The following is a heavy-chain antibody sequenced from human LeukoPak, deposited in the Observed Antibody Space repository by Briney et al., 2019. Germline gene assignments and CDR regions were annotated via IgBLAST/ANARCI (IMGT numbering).Heavy chain of an antibody. CDR2: INTQGTYT. V-gene: IGHV3-74*01. D-gene: IGHD2-8*01. J-gene: IGHJ5*02. CDR3: VIDLGVYNDL. CDR1: GITFSSYW. Sequence: GGSLRLSCAVSGITFSSYWMHWVRQDPGRGLLWVSRINTQGTYTNYADSVKGRFTISRDNAKNTLYLQMSSLRADDTAVYYCVIDLGVYNDLWGQGTLVSVSS.